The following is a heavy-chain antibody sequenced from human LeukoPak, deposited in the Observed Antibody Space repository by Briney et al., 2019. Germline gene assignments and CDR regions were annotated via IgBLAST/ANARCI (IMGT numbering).Heavy chain of an antibody. Sequence: PSETLSLTCTVSGGSISSYYWSWIRQPPGKGLEWIGYIYYSGSTNYNPSLKSRVTISVDTSKNQFSLKLSSVTAADTAVYYCARVIVALQRYYYYYMDVWGKGTTVTVSS. V-gene: IGHV4-59*01. J-gene: IGHJ6*03. CDR1: GGSISSYY. D-gene: IGHD5-12*01. CDR2: IYYSGST. CDR3: ARVIVALQRYYYYYMDV.